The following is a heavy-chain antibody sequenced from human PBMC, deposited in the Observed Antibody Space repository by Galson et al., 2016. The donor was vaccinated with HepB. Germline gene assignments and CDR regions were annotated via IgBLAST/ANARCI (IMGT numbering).Heavy chain of an antibody. J-gene: IGHJ5*02. CDR3: ATFIAGGGGRGS. V-gene: IGHV4-59*08. CDR2: ILYRGSN. Sequence: SETLSLTCAVSGGSSSDDHWSWIRQPPGRGLGWIGHILYRGSNKYNPSLESRLTISLDTSKSQFSLTLSSVTATDTAVYYCATFIAGGGGRGSWGQGTLVTVAS. CDR1: GGSSSDDH. D-gene: IGHD2-15*01.